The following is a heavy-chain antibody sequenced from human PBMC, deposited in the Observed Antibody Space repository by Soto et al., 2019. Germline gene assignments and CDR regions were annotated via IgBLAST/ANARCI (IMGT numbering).Heavy chain of an antibody. V-gene: IGHV1-69*01. Sequence: QVQLVQSGAEVKKPGSSVKVSCKASGGTFSSYAISWVRQAPGQGLEWMGGIILIFGTANYAQKFQGRVTITADESTSTAYMELSSLRSEDTAVYYCASWNHPGYCSGGSCYATYYYGMDVWGQGTTVTVSS. J-gene: IGHJ6*02. D-gene: IGHD2-15*01. CDR1: GGTFSSYA. CDR3: ASWNHPGYCSGGSCYATYYYGMDV. CDR2: IILIFGTA.